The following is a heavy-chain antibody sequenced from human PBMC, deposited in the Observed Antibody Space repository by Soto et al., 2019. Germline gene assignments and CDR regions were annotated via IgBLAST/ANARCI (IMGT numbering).Heavy chain of an antibody. J-gene: IGHJ5*01. V-gene: IGHV2-5*02. CDR2: IYWDDDK. CDR3: AHAMLYCTGGSCSTWFDS. CDR1: GFSLSTQGVG. D-gene: IGHD2-15*01. Sequence: QITLKESGPTLVKPTQTLTLTCTFSGFSLSTQGVGVGWVRQPAGKALEWLALIYWDDDKRYSASLNSRLTITKDTSKNQVVLTMTNMDPVDTATYYCAHAMLYCTGGSCSTWFDSWGQGTLVTVSS.